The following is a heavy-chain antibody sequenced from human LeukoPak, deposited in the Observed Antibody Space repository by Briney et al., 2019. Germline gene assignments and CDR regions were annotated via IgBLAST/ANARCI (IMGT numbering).Heavy chain of an antibody. Sequence: GASVKVSCKASGYTFTGYYMHWVRQAPGQGLEWMGWINPNSGGTNYAQKFQGRVTMTRDTSISTAYMELSRLRSDDTAVYYCAREQGIVVVIAPNWFDPWGQGTLVTVSS. CDR2: INPNSGGT. CDR3: AREQGIVVVIAPNWFDP. D-gene: IGHD2-21*01. J-gene: IGHJ5*02. CDR1: GYTFTGYY. V-gene: IGHV1-2*02.